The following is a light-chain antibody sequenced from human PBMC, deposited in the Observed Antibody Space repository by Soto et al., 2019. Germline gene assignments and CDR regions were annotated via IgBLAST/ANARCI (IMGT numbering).Light chain of an antibody. CDR2: DTS. Sequence: TQSPASLSVSPGERATLSCRASQSVSTNLAWYQQKPGQAPRLLIYDTSTRATGIPARFSGSGSGTEFTLTISSLQSEDFAVYYCQQYSNLPPITFGQGTRLENK. J-gene: IGKJ5*01. CDR3: QQYSNLPPIT. CDR1: QSVSTN. V-gene: IGKV3-15*01.